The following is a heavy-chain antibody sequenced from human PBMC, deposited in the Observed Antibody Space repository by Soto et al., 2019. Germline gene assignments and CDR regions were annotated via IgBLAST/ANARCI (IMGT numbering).Heavy chain of an antibody. J-gene: IGHJ4*02. Sequence: QVPLVESGGGVVQPGRSLRLSCAASGFTFSSYDMHWVRQTPGKGLEWVAVIRYDGSNKYYGDSVKGRFIISRDNSKNTVYLQMNSLRAGDTAVYYCATDRGDYNSSPDYWGQGTLVTVSS. CDR3: ATDRGDYNSSPDY. V-gene: IGHV3-33*01. CDR1: GFTFSSYD. D-gene: IGHD3-10*01. CDR2: IRYDGSNK.